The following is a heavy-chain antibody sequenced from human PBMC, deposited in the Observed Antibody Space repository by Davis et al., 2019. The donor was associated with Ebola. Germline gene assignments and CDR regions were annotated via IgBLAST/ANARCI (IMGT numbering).Heavy chain of an antibody. Sequence: PGGSLRLSCAASGFTFSSYAMHWVRQAPGKGLEWVAVISYDGSNKYYADSVKGRFTISRDNSKNTLYLQMNSLRAEDTAVYYCSIAAAVWGQGTLVTVSS. CDR1: GFTFSSYA. CDR3: SIAAAV. V-gene: IGHV3-30-3*01. D-gene: IGHD6-13*01. J-gene: IGHJ4*02. CDR2: ISYDGSNK.